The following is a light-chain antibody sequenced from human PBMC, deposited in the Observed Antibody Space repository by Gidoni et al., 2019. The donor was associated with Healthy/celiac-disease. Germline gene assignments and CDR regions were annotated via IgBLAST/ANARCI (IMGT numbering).Light chain of an antibody. CDR3: QQYNNWPRT. CDR2: GAS. Sequence: EIVMTQPPATLSVSPGERATLSCRASQSVSSNLAWYQQKPGQAPRLLIYGASTRATGIPARFSGSGSGREFTLTISSLQSEDFAVYYCQQYNNWPRTFGGGTKVEIK. V-gene: IGKV3-15*01. CDR1: QSVSSN. J-gene: IGKJ4*01.